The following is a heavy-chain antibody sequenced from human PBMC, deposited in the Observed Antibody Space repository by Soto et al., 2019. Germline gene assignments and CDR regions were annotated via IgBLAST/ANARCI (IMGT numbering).Heavy chain of an antibody. CDR2: IYYDGSNE. CDR1: GFSFSSYG. CDR3: ARWWNDEEWVETMDV. J-gene: IGHJ6*02. V-gene: IGHV3-33*01. D-gene: IGHD1-1*01. Sequence: GGSLRLSCAASGFSFSSYGMHWVRQAPGKGLEWMAVIYYDGSNEYYSDSVKGRFTISRDNSKNTLYLQMNSLRVEDTAVYYCARWWNDEEWVETMDVWGQGTTVTVSS.